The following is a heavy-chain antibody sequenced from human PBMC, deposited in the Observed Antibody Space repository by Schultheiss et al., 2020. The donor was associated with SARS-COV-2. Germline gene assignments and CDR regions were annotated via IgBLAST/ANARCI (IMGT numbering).Heavy chain of an antibody. V-gene: IGHV3-15*01. CDR3: TTVMCSGSSCYYYYGLDV. J-gene: IGHJ6*02. CDR1: GFTFSDYY. D-gene: IGHD2-15*01. Sequence: GGSLRLSCAASGFTFSDYYMDWVRQAPGKGLEWVGRIKSRTDGGTTDYGAPVKGRFSISRDDSKETVSLQMHSLKPEDSAVYYCTTVMCSGSSCYYYYGLDVWGQGATVTVSS. CDR2: IKSRTDGGTT.